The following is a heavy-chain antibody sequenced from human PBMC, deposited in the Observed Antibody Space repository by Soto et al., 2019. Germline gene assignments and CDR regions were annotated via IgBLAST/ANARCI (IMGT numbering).Heavy chain of an antibody. V-gene: IGHV1-46*02. J-gene: IGHJ6*02. CDR1: GYTLNTYY. CDR3: ARGGGFSPYYYNLDV. D-gene: IGHD2-15*01. CDR2: INPRGGGT. Sequence: ASVKVSCKASGYTLNTYYMHWVRQAPGQGPEWMGIINPRGGGTTYAQNFQDRVTMTSDTSSSTVYMELSSLRSEDTAVYYCARGGGFSPYYYNLDVCGPGTTVTVFS.